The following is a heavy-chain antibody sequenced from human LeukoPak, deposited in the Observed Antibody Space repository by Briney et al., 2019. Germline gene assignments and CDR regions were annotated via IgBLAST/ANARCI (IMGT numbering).Heavy chain of an antibody. J-gene: IGHJ4*02. CDR2: INHSGST. D-gene: IGHD5-24*01. Sequence: SETPSHTCAVYGGSFSGYYWSWIRQPPGKGLQWIGEINHSGSTNYNPSLKSRVTISVDTSKNQFSLKLSSVTAADTAVYYCATLQMATIGGGFDYWGQGTLVTVSS. CDR3: ATLQMATIGGGFDY. CDR1: GGSFSGYY. V-gene: IGHV4-34*01.